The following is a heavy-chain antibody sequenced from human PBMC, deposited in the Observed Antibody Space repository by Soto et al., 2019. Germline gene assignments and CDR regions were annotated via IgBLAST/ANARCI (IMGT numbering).Heavy chain of an antibody. CDR1: GYTFTSYA. D-gene: IGHD2-15*01. V-gene: IGHV1-3*05. J-gene: IGHJ4*02. CDR2: INAGNGNT. Sequence: QVQLVQSGAEEKKPGASVKVSCKASGYTFTSYAMHWVRQAPGQRLEWMGWINAGNGNTKYSQKFQGRVTITRDTAASTAYMELSSLRSEDTAVYYCARGTVVTHFDYWGQGTLVTVSS. CDR3: ARGTVVTHFDY.